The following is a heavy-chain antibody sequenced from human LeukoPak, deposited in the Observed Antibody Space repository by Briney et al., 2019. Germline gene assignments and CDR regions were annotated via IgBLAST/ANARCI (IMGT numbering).Heavy chain of an antibody. CDR1: GGSISSYY. D-gene: IGHD3-3*01. V-gene: IGHV4-59*08. CDR2: IYYSGST. Sequence: SETLSLTCTVSGGSISSYYWSWIRQSPGKGLEWIGYIYYSGSTNYNPSLKSRVTISVDTSKNQFSLKLSSVTAADTAVYYCARLWRGATFKFDPWGQGTLVTVSS. J-gene: IGHJ5*02. CDR3: ARLWRGATFKFDP.